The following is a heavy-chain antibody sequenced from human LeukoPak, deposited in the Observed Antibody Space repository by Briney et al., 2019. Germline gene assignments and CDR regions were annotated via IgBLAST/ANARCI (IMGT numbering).Heavy chain of an antibody. D-gene: IGHD3-3*01. CDR1: GGSISSSSYY. Sequence: LETLSLTCTVSGGSISSSSYYWGWIRQPPGKGLEWIGEINHSGSTNYNPSLKSRVTISVDTSKNQFSLKLSSVTAADTAVYYCARDYTIFGVVRLYYFDYWGQGTLVTVSS. J-gene: IGHJ4*02. CDR2: INHSGST. CDR3: ARDYTIFGVVRLYYFDY. V-gene: IGHV4-39*07.